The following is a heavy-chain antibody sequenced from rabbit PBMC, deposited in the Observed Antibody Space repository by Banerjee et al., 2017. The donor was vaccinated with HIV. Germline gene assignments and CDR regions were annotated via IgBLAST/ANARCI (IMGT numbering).Heavy chain of an antibody. Sequence: QEQLEESGGDLVKPEGSLTLTCTASGFTLNSDWICWVRQAPGKGLEWIGYIDPIFGSTYYASWVNGRFTISSHNAQNTLYLQLNSLTAADTATYFCVRETETYAGYAGYTYAFNLWGPGTLVTV. CDR3: VRETETYAGYAGYTYAFNL. V-gene: IGHV1S45*01. J-gene: IGHJ4*01. CDR2: IDPIFGST. D-gene: IGHD6-1*01. CDR1: GFTLNSDW.